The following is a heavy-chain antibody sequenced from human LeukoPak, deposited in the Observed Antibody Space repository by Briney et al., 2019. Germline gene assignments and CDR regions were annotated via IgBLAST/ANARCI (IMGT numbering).Heavy chain of an antibody. J-gene: IGHJ4*02. D-gene: IGHD5-12*01. CDR3: ARVGYSGYGGTSPPDY. Sequence: GGSLRLSCAASGFTFSSYAMHWVRQAPGKGLEWVAVISYDGSNKHYADSVKGRFTISRDNSKNTLYLQMNSLRAEDTAVYYCARVGYSGYGGTSPPDYWGQGTLVTVSS. CDR2: ISYDGSNK. V-gene: IGHV3-30*04. CDR1: GFTFSSYA.